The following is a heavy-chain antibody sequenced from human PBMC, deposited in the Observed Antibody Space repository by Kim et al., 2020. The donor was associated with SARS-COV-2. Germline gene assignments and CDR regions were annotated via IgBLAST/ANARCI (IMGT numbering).Heavy chain of an antibody. Sequence: TDGGTTDYAAPVKGRFTISRDDSKNTLYLQMNSLKTEDTAVYYCTTVLKNWGQGTLVTVSS. CDR3: TTVLKN. J-gene: IGHJ4*02. CDR2: TDGGTT. D-gene: IGHD2-8*01. V-gene: IGHV3-15*01.